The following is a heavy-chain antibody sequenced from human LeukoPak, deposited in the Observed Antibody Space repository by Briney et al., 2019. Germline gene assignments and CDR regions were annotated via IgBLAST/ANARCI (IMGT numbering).Heavy chain of an antibody. J-gene: IGHJ4*01. CDR2: ANPDDSDT. Sequence: GESLKISCKASGYTFSNFWIGWVRQMPGKGLEWMGIANPDDSDTIYSPSFQGQVTISADESITTAYLQWSSLKASDTAMYYCARLRWPRGGRSSFDYWGQEPWSPSPQ. D-gene: IGHD3-10*01. V-gene: IGHV5-51*01. CDR3: ARLRWPRGGRSSFDY. CDR1: GYTFSNFW.